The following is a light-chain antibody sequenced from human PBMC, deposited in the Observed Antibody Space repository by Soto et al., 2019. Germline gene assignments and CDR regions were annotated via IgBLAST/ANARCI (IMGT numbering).Light chain of an antibody. CDR2: AAS. V-gene: IGKV1-17*01. J-gene: IGKJ1*01. Sequence: DIQMTQSPSSLSASVGDRVTITCRASQGVANDLAWFQPKPGKATERLIYAASSLNSGVPSRFSGSGSGTEFTLTIISLQPAEVATYDGLQHTTYPWTFGQGTKVEIQ. CDR3: LQHTTYPWT. CDR1: QGVAND.